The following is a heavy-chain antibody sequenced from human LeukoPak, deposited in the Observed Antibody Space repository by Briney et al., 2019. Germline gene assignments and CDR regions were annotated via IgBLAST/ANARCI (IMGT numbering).Heavy chain of an antibody. V-gene: IGHV3-33*07. D-gene: IGHD6-13*01. CDR1: GFTFSSYG. Sequence: GSLRLSCAASGFTFSSYGMYWVRQAPGKGLDWVAVIWYDGSHKSYANSVKGRFTISRDNPKNILYLQMNSLRADDTAVYYCARDRGYSSSWSFGKHYYMDVWGKGTTVTVSS. J-gene: IGHJ6*03. CDR2: IWYDGSHK. CDR3: ARDRGYSSSWSFGKHYYMDV.